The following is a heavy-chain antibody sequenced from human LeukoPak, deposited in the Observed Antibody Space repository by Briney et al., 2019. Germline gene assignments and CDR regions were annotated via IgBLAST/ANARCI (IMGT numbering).Heavy chain of an antibody. Sequence: PGRSLRLSCAASGFTFSSYGMHWVRQAPGKGLEWVAVIWYGGSNKYYADSVKGRFTISRDNSKSTLYLQMNSLRAEDTAVYYCAREQLGLDYWGQGTLVTVSS. D-gene: IGHD6-6*01. CDR2: IWYGGSNK. V-gene: IGHV3-33*08. J-gene: IGHJ4*02. CDR1: GFTFSSYG. CDR3: AREQLGLDY.